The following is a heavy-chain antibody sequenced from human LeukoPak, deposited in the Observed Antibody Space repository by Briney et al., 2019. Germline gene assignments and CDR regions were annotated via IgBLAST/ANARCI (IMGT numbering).Heavy chain of an antibody. J-gene: IGHJ3*02. V-gene: IGHV3-48*01. Sequence: GGSLRLSCAASGFTFSSYTMNWVRQPPGKGLEWVSNIGTSSTTIYYADSVKGRFTISRDNAKNTLYLQMNSLRAEDTAVYYCAKKEDYSTVSGAFDIWGQGTMVTVSS. CDR1: GFTFSSYT. CDR2: IGTSSTTI. CDR3: AKKEDYSTVSGAFDI. D-gene: IGHD4-11*01.